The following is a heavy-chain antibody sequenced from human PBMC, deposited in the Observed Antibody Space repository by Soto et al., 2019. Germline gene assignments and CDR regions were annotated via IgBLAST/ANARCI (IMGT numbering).Heavy chain of an antibody. Sequence: PSETLSLTCAVSGYSISSGYYWGWLRQPPGKGLEWIGHMYHSGGIYYNPSLQSRVTISMDTSKNEFSLKLTSVTAADTAVYYCGRQKGGGIYGDYVADWGQGTLVTV. J-gene: IGHJ4*02. CDR2: MYHSGGI. D-gene: IGHD4-17*01. V-gene: IGHV4-38-2*01. CDR3: GRQKGGGIYGDYVAD. CDR1: GYSISSGYY.